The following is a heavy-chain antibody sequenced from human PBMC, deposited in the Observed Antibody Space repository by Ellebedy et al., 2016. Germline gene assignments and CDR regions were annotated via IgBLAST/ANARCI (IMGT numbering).Heavy chain of an antibody. Sequence: SETLSLXXAVSGGSISSSNWWSWIRQPPGKGLEWIGEINHSGSTNYNPSLKSRVTISVDTSKNQFSLKLGSVTDADTAVYYCARGEMVYGGGSDYWGQGTLVTVSS. V-gene: IGHV4-4*02. CDR1: GGSISSSNW. J-gene: IGHJ4*02. CDR3: ARGEMVYGGGSDY. D-gene: IGHD2-8*01. CDR2: INHSGST.